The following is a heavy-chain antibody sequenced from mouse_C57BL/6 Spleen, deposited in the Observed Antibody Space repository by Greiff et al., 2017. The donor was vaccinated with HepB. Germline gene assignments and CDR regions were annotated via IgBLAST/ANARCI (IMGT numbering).Heavy chain of an antibody. D-gene: IGHD2-3*01. Sequence: LQESGPELVKPGASVKISCKASGYSFTDYNMNWVKQSNGKSLEWIGVINPNYGTTSYNQKFKGKATLTVDQSSSTAYMQLNSLTSEDSAVYYCARMGNDGYSGGFAYWGQGTLVTVSA. J-gene: IGHJ3*01. CDR2: INPNYGTT. CDR3: ARMGNDGYSGGFAY. CDR1: GYSFTDYN. V-gene: IGHV1-39*01.